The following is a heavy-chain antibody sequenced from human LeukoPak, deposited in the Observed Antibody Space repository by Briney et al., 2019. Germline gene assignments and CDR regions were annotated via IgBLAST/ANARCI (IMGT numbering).Heavy chain of an antibody. CDR2: INHRGST. CDR3: ARGPPGFGVVVRGGMDV. V-gene: IGHV4-34*01. D-gene: IGHD3-3*01. J-gene: IGHJ6*02. Sequence: SETLSLTCAVYGGSFSGYYWSWIRQPPGKGLEWIGEINHRGSTNYNPSLKSRVTISVDTSKNQFSLKLSSVTAADTAVYYCARGPPGFGVVVRGGMDVWGQGTTVTVSS. CDR1: GGSFSGYY.